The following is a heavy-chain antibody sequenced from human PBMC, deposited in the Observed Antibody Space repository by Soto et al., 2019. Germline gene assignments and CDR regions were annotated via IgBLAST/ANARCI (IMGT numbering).Heavy chain of an antibody. J-gene: IGHJ4*02. CDR2: INPSGGST. V-gene: IGHV1-46*01. Sequence: ASVKVSCKASGYTFTSYYMQWVRQAPGQGLEWMGIINPSGGSTSYAQKFQGRVTMTEDTSTDTAYMELSSLRSEDTAVYYCATSPPRSSYDFWSGYWDYWGQGTLVTVSS. CDR3: ATSPPRSSYDFWSGYWDY. D-gene: IGHD3-3*01. CDR1: GYTFTSYY.